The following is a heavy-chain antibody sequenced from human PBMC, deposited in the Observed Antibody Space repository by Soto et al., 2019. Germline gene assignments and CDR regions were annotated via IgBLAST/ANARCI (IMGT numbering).Heavy chain of an antibody. V-gene: IGHV1-18*01. J-gene: IGHJ3*02. CDR3: ARGVYYYDSSGYPPAFDI. CDR2: ISAYNGNT. D-gene: IGHD3-22*01. Sequence: GASVKVSCKASVYTFTSYGISWVRQAPGQGLEWMGWISAYNGNTNYAQKLQGRVTMTTDTSTSTAYMELRSLRSDDTAVYYCARGVYYYDSSGYPPAFDIWGQGTMVTVSS. CDR1: VYTFTSYG.